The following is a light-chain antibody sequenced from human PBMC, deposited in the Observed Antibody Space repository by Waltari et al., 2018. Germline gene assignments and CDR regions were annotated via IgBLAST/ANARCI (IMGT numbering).Light chain of an antibody. CDR3: QKYGGSPPYT. CDR1: QGVTTY. Sequence: IQLTQSPSSLSASVGDRVTITCRASQGVTTYLAWYQQKPGKAPNLLISAASTLQSGVPSRFSGSGSGTDFTLTISSLQPEDFATYYCQKYGGSPPYTFGLGTKLEIK. CDR2: AAS. V-gene: IGKV1-9*01. J-gene: IGKJ2*01.